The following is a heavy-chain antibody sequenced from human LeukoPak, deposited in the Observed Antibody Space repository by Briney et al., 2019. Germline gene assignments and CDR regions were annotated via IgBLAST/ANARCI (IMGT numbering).Heavy chain of an antibody. J-gene: IGHJ4*02. V-gene: IGHV4-59*08. CDR3: ARHRFASVVILDH. CDR2: VYNSGTT. CDR1: GGSVSSFY. D-gene: IGHD3-22*01. Sequence: SETLSLTCTVSGGSVSSFYWSWLRQPPGKELEWIGNVYNSGTTNYNPSLKRRVTISVDTSKDLLSLQLRSVTAADTAVYYCARHRFASVVILDHWGQGALVTVSS.